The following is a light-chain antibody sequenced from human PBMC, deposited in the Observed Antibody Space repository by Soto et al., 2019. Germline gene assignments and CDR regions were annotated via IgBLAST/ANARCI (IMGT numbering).Light chain of an antibody. J-gene: IGLJ3*02. CDR2: DDS. CDR3: QVWDGSDDHGV. CDR1: NIRSKS. V-gene: IGLV3-21*02. Sequence: SYELTQPPSVSVAPGQTATITCGGNNIRSKSVHWYQQKPGQAPVLVVYDDSDRPSGIPERFSGSNSGNTATLTISRVEAGDEADYFCQVWDGSDDHGVFGGGTQLTVL.